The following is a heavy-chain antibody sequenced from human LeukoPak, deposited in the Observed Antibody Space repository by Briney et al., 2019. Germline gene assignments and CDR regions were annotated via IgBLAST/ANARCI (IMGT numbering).Heavy chain of an antibody. J-gene: IGHJ5*02. CDR2: INHSGST. Sequence: SETLSLTCAVYGGSFSGYYWSWIRQPPGKGLEWIWEINHSGSTNYNPSLKSRVTISVDTSKNQFSLKLSSVTAADTAVYYCARMGGRITMVRGADPWGQGTLVTVSS. D-gene: IGHD3-10*01. CDR1: GGSFSGYY. V-gene: IGHV4-34*01. CDR3: ARMGGRITMVRGADP.